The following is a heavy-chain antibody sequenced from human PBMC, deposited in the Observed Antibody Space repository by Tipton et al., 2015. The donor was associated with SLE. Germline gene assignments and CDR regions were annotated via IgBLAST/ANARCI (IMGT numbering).Heavy chain of an antibody. CDR1: GFTFSSYT. CDR2: ISSSGSYI. CDR3: ARDLTGDWYFDL. D-gene: IGHD1-20*01. Sequence: GSLRLSCAASGFTFSSYTMNWVRQAPGKGLEWVSSISSSGSYIYYSDSLEGRFTISRDNARNSLYLQMNSLGAEDTAVFYCARDLTGDWYFDLWGRGTLVTVSS. V-gene: IGHV3-21*01. J-gene: IGHJ2*01.